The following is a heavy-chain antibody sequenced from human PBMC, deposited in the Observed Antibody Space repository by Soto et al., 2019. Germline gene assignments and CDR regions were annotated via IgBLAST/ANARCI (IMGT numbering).Heavy chain of an antibody. D-gene: IGHD3-10*01. CDR2: ISSSSSYT. V-gene: IGHV3-11*05. CDR1: GFTFSDYY. J-gene: IGHJ6*02. Sequence: PGGSLRLSCAASGFTFSDYYMSWIRQAPGKGLEWVSYISSSSSYTNYAESVKGRFTISRDNAKNFLYLQMNSLRAEDTAVFYCARDYGSGSYFPYYYGMDVWGQGTTVTVSS. CDR3: ARDYGSGSYFPYYYGMDV.